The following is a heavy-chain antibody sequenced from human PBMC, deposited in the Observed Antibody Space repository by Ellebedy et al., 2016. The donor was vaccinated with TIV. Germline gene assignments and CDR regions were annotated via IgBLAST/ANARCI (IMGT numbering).Heavy chain of an antibody. V-gene: IGHV1-18*04. CDR1: GYQFMTHG. CDR2: ISGYNVNT. Sequence: ASVKVSCKASGYQFMTHGINWVRQAPGQGPEWMGWISGYNVNTRYAQKFSDRVTMSTDTTASTAYMELRHLTSDDTAVYYCARGYSAGDGYSMTARYKLLEPWGQGTLVTVSS. J-gene: IGHJ5*02. D-gene: IGHD2-21*02. CDR3: ARGYSAGDGYSMTARYKLLEP.